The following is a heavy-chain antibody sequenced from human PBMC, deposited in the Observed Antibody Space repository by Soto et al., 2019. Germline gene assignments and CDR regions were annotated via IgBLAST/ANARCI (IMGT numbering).Heavy chain of an antibody. J-gene: IGHJ6*02. CDR1: GDSISSINYY. D-gene: IGHD2-15*01. CDR3: ARHHFYCSGGACYLKAYYYYAMDV. V-gene: IGHV4-39*01. Sequence: PSETLSLTCTVSGDSISSINYYWGWIRQPPGKGLEWVGTMFYSGSTYYNTSLESRVTISVDPSKNQFSLKLSSVTAADTAVYYCARHHFYCSGGACYLKAYYYYAMDVWGQGTTVTVSS. CDR2: MFYSGST.